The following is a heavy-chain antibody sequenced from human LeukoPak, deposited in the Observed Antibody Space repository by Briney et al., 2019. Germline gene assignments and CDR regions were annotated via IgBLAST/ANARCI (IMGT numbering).Heavy chain of an antibody. CDR2: IRYDGSNK. J-gene: IGHJ6*03. CDR1: GFTFSSYG. Sequence: GSLRLSCAASGFTFSSYGMHWVRQAPGKGLEWVAFIRYDGSNKYYADSVKGRFTISRDNSKNTLYLQMNSLRAEDTAVYYCAKSFYGDYECYYYYYYMDVWGKGTTVTISS. V-gene: IGHV3-30*02. CDR3: AKSFYGDYECYYYYYYMDV. D-gene: IGHD4-17*01.